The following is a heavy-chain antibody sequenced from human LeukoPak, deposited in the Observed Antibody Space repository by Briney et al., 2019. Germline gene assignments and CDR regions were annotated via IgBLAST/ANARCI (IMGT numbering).Heavy chain of an antibody. CDR2: ISGSVNST. CDR1: GFTFSNAW. V-gene: IGHV3-23*01. J-gene: IGHJ4*02. Sequence: GGSLRLSCAASGFTFSNAWMTWVRQAPGKGLEWVSAISGSVNSTYYVDSVKGRFTISRDNSKNTLYLQMNSLRAEDTAVYYCVKGGQLGYWXQGTLVTVSS. D-gene: IGHD6-6*01. CDR3: VKGGQLGY.